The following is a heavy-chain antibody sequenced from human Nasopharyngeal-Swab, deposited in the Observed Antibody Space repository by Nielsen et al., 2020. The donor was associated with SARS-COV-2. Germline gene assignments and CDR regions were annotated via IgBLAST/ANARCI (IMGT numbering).Heavy chain of an antibody. J-gene: IGHJ2*01. D-gene: IGHD3-22*01. CDR2: ISSSSSYI. Sequence: LSPTCAASGFTFSSYSMNWVRQAPGKGLEWVSSISSSSSYIYYADSVKGRFTISRDNAKNSLYLQMNSLRAEDTAVYYCARDIDSSGYSGYWYFDLWGRGTLVTVSS. V-gene: IGHV3-21*01. CDR3: ARDIDSSGYSGYWYFDL. CDR1: GFTFSSYS.